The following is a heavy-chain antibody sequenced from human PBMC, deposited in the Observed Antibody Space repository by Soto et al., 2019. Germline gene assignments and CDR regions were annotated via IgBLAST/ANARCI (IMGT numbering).Heavy chain of an antibody. V-gene: IGHV4-59*08. Sequence: SDTLSLTCTGSGGSISNSYWSWIRQSPGKGLEWIGYIYSSGSTNYNPSLKSRVTISVDTSKNQFSLKLSSLIAADTAVYYCARHSPPFFYGSGTLDVWGQGTTVTVS. J-gene: IGHJ6*02. CDR1: GGSISNSY. CDR3: ARHSPPFFYGSGTLDV. CDR2: IYSSGST. D-gene: IGHD3-10*01.